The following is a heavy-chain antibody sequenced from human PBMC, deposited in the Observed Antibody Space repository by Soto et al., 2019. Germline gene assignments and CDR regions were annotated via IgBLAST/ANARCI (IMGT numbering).Heavy chain of an antibody. CDR3: ARGVIDIVVVPAAIKDYYYMDV. CDR1: GFTFSSYD. D-gene: IGHD2-2*01. CDR2: IGTAGDT. J-gene: IGHJ6*03. Sequence: GGSLRLSCAASGFTFSSYDMHWVRQATGKGLEWVSAIGTAGDTYYPGSVKGRFTISRENAKNSLYLQMNSLRAEDTAVYYCARGVIDIVVVPAAIKDYYYMDVWGKGTTVTVSS. V-gene: IGHV3-13*01.